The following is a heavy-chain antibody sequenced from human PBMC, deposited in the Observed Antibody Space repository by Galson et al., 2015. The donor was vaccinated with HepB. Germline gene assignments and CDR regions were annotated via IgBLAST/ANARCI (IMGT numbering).Heavy chain of an antibody. D-gene: IGHD3-10*01. CDR2: IYPGDSDA. Sequence: QSGAEVKKPGESLKISCQGSGYRFTNYWIGWVRQMPGKGLEYMAIIYPGDSDARYSPSFQGQVTISVDKSISTAYLQWSSLKASDTAMYYCARHVTGAESGSGTGFDDWGQGTLVTVSS. CDR3: ARHVTGAESGSGTGFDD. J-gene: IGHJ4*02. CDR1: GYRFTNYW. V-gene: IGHV5-51*01.